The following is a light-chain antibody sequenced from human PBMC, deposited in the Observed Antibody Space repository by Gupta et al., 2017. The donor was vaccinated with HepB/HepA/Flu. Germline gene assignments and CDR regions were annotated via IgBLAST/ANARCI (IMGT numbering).Light chain of an antibody. J-gene: IGKJ4*01. CDR2: GAS. CDR3: QQEDNWPIT. Sequence: EIVMTQSPATLSVSPGERATLSCRASQSVSSNLAWYQQKPGQAPRLLIYGASTRATGIPARFSGSGSGTXFTLTIXSPQSEDFAVYYCQQEDNWPITFGXGTKVHIK. CDR1: QSVSSN. V-gene: IGKV3-15*01.